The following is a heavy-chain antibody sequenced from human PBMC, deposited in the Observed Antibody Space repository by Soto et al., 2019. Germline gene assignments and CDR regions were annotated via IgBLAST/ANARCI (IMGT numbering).Heavy chain of an antibody. CDR1: GGSISSYY. J-gene: IGHJ4*02. CDR3: ARGMAEEQIFYYFDY. V-gene: IGHV4-59*01. Sequence: SETLSLTCTVSGGSISSYYWSWIRQPPGKGLEWIGYIYYSGSTNYNPSLKSRVTISVDTSKNQFSLKLSSVTAADTAVYYCARGMAEEQIFYYFDYWGQGALVT. CDR2: IYYSGST. D-gene: IGHD3-9*01.